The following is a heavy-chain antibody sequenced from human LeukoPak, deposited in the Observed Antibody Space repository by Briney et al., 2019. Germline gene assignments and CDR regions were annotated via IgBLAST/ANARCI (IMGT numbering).Heavy chain of an antibody. D-gene: IGHD6-19*01. CDR3: PKSAVAFYYYYYMEL. Sequence: GGSLRLSCAASGFTFSSYAMSWVRQAPGEGLEGVSTISPSGGSTFYADSVKGGFTLFRDNSKNTLYLQMNSVRAEDTAVYYCPKSAVAFYYYYYMELWGEGTTVTVSS. J-gene: IGHJ6*03. V-gene: IGHV3-23*01. CDR2: ISPSGGST. CDR1: GFTFSSYA.